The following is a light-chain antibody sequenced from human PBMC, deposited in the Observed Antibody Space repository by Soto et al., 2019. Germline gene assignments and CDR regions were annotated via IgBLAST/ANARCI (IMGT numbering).Light chain of an antibody. V-gene: IGKV3-20*01. CDR2: GAS. CDR1: QSVSSSY. CDR3: QQYCSSPLFT. J-gene: IGKJ3*01. Sequence: EIMLTQSPGTLSLSPGERATLSCRPSQSVSSSYLAWYQQKPGQAPRLLIYGASNRATGIPDRFSGSGSGTHFTLTISSLEPGDFAVYYCQQYCSSPLFTFGPGTKVDIK.